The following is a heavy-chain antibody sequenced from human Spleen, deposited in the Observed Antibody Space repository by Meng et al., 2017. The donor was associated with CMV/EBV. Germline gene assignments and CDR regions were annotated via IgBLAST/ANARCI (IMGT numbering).Heavy chain of an antibody. D-gene: IGHD1-26*01. CDR3: ARYQLLVGATPFDY. J-gene: IGHJ4*02. Sequence: QIQLVQSGPELRRPGASVKVPCKASGYYFDLYGITWVRQTPGQGLELMGIINPSGGSTSYAQKFQGRVTMTRDTSTSTVYMELSSLRSEDTAVYYCARYQLLVGATPFDYWGQGTLVTVSS. CDR2: INPSGGST. CDR1: GYYFDLYG. V-gene: IGHV1-46*02.